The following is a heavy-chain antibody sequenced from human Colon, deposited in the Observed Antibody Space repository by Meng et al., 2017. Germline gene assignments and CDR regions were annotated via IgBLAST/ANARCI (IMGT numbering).Heavy chain of an antibody. J-gene: IGHJ4*02. V-gene: IGHV4-4*02. CDR2: IFHAGNT. CDR3: ARDFHSTMTVFDS. D-gene: IGHD3-22*01. CDR1: GGSITNDNW. Sequence: QAQLHGSGPGLVKPSGTLSLTRDVSGGSITNDNWWSWVRQPPGKGLEWIGEIFHAGNTNYNPSLKSRVTMSLDKSKNQFSLTLSSVTAADTAVYYCARDFHSTMTVFDSWGQGTLVTVSS.